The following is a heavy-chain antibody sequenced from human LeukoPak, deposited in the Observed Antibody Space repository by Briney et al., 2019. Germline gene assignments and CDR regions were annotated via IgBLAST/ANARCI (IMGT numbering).Heavy chain of an antibody. D-gene: IGHD3-3*01. Sequence: ASVKVSCKASGYTFTGYYMHWVRQAPGQGLEWMGWINPNSGGTNYAQKFQGGVTMTRDTSISTAYMELSRLRSDDTAVYYCAREEREWGAHGYYYYYMDVWGKGTTVTVSS. CDR3: AREEREWGAHGYYYYYMDV. J-gene: IGHJ6*03. V-gene: IGHV1-2*02. CDR1: GYTFTGYY. CDR2: INPNSGGT.